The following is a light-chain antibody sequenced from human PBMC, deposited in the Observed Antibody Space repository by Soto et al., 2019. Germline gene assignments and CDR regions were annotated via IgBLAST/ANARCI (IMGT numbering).Light chain of an antibody. V-gene: IGKV4-1*01. CDR2: WAS. CDR3: QQYNNWLWT. J-gene: IGKJ1*01. CDR1: QNVLYSSNNKNY. Sequence: DILLTQSPYALAVSLGERATINCKSSQNVLYSSNNKNYLAWYQQKPGQPPKLLIYWASTRESGVPDRFSGSGSGTEFTLTISSLQSEDFAVYYCQQYNNWLWTFGQGTKVDI.